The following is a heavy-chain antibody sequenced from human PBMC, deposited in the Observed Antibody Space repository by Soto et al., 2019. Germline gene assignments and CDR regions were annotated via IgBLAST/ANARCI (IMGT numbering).Heavy chain of an antibody. Sequence: EVQLLESGGGLVQPGGSLRLSCVASGFTFSSYAMTWVRQAPGKGLERVSTITGSDESTYYADSVKGRFTISRDNSENTLYLHMNSLRAEDTAVYYCAKDPGYGTDVWGQGTTVNVSS. CDR2: ITGSDEST. CDR1: GFTFSSYA. CDR3: AKDPGYGTDV. V-gene: IGHV3-23*01. J-gene: IGHJ6*02.